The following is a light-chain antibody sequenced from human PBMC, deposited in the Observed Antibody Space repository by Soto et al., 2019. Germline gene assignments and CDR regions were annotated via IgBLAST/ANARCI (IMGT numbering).Light chain of an antibody. V-gene: IGKV3D-15*01. J-gene: IGKJ1*01. CDR2: GAS. CDR3: QQYNNWPPWT. CDR1: QSVSTN. Sequence: EIVVTQSPATLSVSPGERATLSCRASQSVSTNLAWYQQKPGQAPRLLIYGASTRATGIPARFSGSGSGTEFTLTITSLQSDDFALYYCQQYNNWPPWTFGQGTKVDI.